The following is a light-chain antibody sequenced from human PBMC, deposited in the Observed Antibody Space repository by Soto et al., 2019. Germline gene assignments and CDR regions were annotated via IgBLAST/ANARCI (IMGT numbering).Light chain of an antibody. CDR3: QQYGSSPFT. J-gene: IGKJ3*01. CDR1: QSVSSNY. V-gene: IGKV3-20*01. CDR2: GAS. Sequence: EIVLTQSPGTLSLSPGERATLSCRASQSVSSNYLAWYQQKPGQAPRLLISGASSRATGIPDRFSGSGSGTGFALTFGVLEPEDFAVYYCQQYGSSPFTVVPGTKVDLK.